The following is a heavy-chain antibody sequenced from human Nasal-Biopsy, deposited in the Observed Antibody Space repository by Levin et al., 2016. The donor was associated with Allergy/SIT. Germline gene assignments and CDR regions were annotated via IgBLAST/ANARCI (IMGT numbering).Heavy chain of an antibody. J-gene: IGHJ4*02. Sequence: GGSLRLSCAGSGFAFDSYWMHWVRQAPGKGLEWVSRLNSDGTIISYADSVKGRFTIFRDNAKSTLYLEMKSLRVEDTAVYYCARVSGGWDLDYFDYWGRGTLVTVSS. CDR2: LNSDGTII. CDR3: ARVSGGWDLDYFDY. CDR1: GFAFDSYW. D-gene: IGHD2-15*01. V-gene: IGHV3-74*01.